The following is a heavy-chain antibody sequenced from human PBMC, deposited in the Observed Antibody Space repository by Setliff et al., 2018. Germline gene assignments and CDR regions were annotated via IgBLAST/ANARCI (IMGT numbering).Heavy chain of an antibody. J-gene: IGHJ6*03. Sequence: SETLSLTCTVSGGSISSGGYYWSGIRQHPGKGLEWIGYIYYSGSTYYNPSLKSRVTISVDTSKNQFSLKLSSVTAADTAVYYRARGDNGHWSGYSPVSGKSAYYYMDVWGKGTTVTVSS. V-gene: IGHV4-31*03. CDR1: GGSISSGGYY. D-gene: IGHD3-3*01. CDR2: IYYSGST. CDR3: ARGDNGHWSGYSPVSGKSAYYYMDV.